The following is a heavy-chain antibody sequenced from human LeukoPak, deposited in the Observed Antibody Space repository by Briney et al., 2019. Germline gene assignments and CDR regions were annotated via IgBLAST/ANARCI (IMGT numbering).Heavy chain of an antibody. CDR1: GGSISSYY. D-gene: IGHD5-24*01. J-gene: IGHJ6*02. Sequence: SETLSLTCTASGGSISSYYWSWIRQPPGKGLEWIGYIYYSGSTNYNPSLKSRVTISVDTSKNQFSLKLSSVTAADTAVYYCARDHRGGFNGIYGMDVWGQGTTVTVSS. V-gene: IGHV4-59*01. CDR2: IYYSGST. CDR3: ARDHRGGFNGIYGMDV.